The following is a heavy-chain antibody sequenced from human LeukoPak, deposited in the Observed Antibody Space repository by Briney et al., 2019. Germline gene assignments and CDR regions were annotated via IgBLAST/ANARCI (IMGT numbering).Heavy chain of an antibody. J-gene: IGHJ4*02. CDR3: ARHRVPTSLIWFGELYPASAYYFDY. Sequence: SETLSLTCTVSGGSISSSSYYWGWICQPPGKGLEWIGSIYYSGSTYYNPSLKSRVTISVDTSKNQFSLKLSSVTAADTAVYYCARHRVPTSLIWFGELYPASAYYFDYWGQGTLVTVSS. V-gene: IGHV4-39*01. CDR1: GGSISSSSYY. CDR2: IYYSGST. D-gene: IGHD3-10*01.